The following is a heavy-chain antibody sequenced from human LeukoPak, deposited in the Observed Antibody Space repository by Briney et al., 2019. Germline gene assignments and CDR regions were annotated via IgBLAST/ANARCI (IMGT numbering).Heavy chain of an antibody. V-gene: IGHV1-18*01. Sequence: ASVKVSCKASGYTFTSYGVSWVRQAPGQGLEWMGWISGYNGNTNYAQRLQGRVSMTTDTSTSTAYMELRSLRSDDTAVYYCARDGSGTYYPAGVGWFDPWGQGTLVTVSS. CDR3: ARDGSGTYYPAGVGWFDP. CDR1: GYTFTSYG. D-gene: IGHD3-10*01. CDR2: ISGYNGNT. J-gene: IGHJ5*02.